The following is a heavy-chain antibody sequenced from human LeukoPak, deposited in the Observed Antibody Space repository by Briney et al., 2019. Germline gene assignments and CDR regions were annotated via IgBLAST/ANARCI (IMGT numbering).Heavy chain of an antibody. D-gene: IGHD1-1*01. V-gene: IGHV4-30-2*01. CDR3: ARDRAFLDSNWFDP. J-gene: IGHJ5*02. CDR2: IYHSGST. CDR1: GGSISSGGYY. Sequence: ASETLSLTCTVSGGSISSGGYYWSWIRQPPGKGLEWIGYIYHSGSTYYNPSLKSRVTISVDTSKNQFSLKLSSVTAADTAVYYCARDRAFLDSNWFDPWGQGTLVTVSS.